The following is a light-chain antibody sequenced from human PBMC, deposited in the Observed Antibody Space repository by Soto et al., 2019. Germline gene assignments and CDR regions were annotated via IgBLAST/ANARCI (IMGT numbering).Light chain of an antibody. Sequence: EIVLTQSPGPLSLSPGERATLSCRASQSVSSNFFAWFQQKPGQAPRLVIYDVSNRATGIPDRFSGSGSGTDFTLTISRLEPEDFAVYYCQQYGSSQYTFGQGTKLEIK. CDR1: QSVSSNF. J-gene: IGKJ2*01. CDR2: DVS. CDR3: QQYGSSQYT. V-gene: IGKV3-20*01.